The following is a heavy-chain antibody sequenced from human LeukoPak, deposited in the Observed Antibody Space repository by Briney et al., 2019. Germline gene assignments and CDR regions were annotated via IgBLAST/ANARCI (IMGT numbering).Heavy chain of an antibody. CDR1: GFXFNSYT. V-gene: IGHV3-23*01. CDR2: ISGSGSST. Sequence: GGSLRLSCAASGFXFNSYTMTWVRQAPGKGLEWVSTISGSGSSTYYADSVKGRFTISRDNSKNTLYLQMNSLRAEDTAVYYCARASFCSGGLCYYYYWGQGTLVTVSS. J-gene: IGHJ4*02. D-gene: IGHD2-15*01. CDR3: ARASFCSGGLCYYYY.